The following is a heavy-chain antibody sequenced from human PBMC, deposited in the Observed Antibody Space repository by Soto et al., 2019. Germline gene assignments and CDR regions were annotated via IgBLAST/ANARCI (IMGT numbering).Heavy chain of an antibody. CDR1: VGSISSRTFW. CDR2: MYYSGSS. V-gene: IGHV4-39*01. CDR3: ARHTRDDYNYGGSGIFDY. J-gene: IGHJ4*02. D-gene: IGHD4-4*01. Sequence: SETLSLACSFSVGSISSRTFWWAWIRQPPGKGLEWIGDMYYSGSSYSSPSLKSRVTLSVDTSKNQLSLKLNSVTAADTAVYYCARHTRDDYNYGGSGIFDYWGQGTLVTVSS.